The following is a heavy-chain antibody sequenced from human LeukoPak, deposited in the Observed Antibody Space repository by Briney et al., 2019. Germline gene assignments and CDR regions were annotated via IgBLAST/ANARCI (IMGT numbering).Heavy chain of an antibody. CDR1: GFPFSSYS. CDR2: IKPDGTTK. Sequence: GGSLRLSCAASGFPFSSYSMTWVRQAPGKGLEWVADIKPDGTTKFYVDSVKGRFTISRDNALNSLYLQMNSLRAEDTAIYYCARSIPYGTTWYGRSDYWGQGTLVTVSS. CDR3: ARSIPYGTTWYGRSDY. J-gene: IGHJ4*02. D-gene: IGHD6-13*01. V-gene: IGHV3-7*03.